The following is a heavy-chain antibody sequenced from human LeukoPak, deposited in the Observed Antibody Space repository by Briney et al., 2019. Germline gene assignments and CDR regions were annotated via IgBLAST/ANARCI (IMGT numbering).Heavy chain of an antibody. CDR1: GFTFSSYG. J-gene: IGHJ6*02. CDR2: ISYDGSNK. V-gene: IGHV3-30*18. CDR3: AKVGNGYDLKPHYYYYGMDV. D-gene: IGHD5-12*01. Sequence: GGSLRLSCAASGFTFSSYGMHWVRQAPGKGLEWVAVISYDGSNKYYADSVKGRFTISRDNSKNTLYLQMNSLRAEDTAVYYCAKVGNGYDLKPHYYYYGMDVWGQGTTVTVSS.